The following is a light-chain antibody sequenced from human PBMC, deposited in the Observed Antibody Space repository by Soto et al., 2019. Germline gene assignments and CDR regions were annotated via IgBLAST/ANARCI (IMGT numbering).Light chain of an antibody. J-gene: IGKJ1*01. Sequence: EIVLTQSPGTLSLSPGERATLSCRASQSVSGSHLAWYQQKPGQAPRLVIYGASTRATGIPDRFSGRGSGTDFTVTISRLEPEDFAVYYCQQYDTSPWTFGQGTKVEIK. CDR1: QSVSGSH. CDR2: GAS. V-gene: IGKV3-20*01. CDR3: QQYDTSPWT.